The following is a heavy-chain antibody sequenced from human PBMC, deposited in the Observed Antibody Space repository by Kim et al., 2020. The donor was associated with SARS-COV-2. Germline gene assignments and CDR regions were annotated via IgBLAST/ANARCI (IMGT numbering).Heavy chain of an antibody. V-gene: IGHV3-74*03. CDR1: GLTFSTHW. CDR2: INSDGSTT. Sequence: GGSLRLSCAASGLTFSTHWMFWVRQAPGKGLMWVSRINSDGSTTTYADSVKGRFTISRDNAKNTVYLQMDSLRTDDTAVYYCAGDQNSGWHYYWGQGALVTVSS. J-gene: IGHJ4*02. CDR3: AGDQNSGWHYY. D-gene: IGHD6-19*01.